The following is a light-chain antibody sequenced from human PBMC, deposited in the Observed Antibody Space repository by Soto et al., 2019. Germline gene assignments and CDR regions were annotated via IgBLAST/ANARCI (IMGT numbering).Light chain of an antibody. Sequence: SYELTQPSSVSVPPGQTARITCSGDLLAKTYARWFHQRPGQAPVLLIYKDTERPSGIPERFSGSSSGSTVTLTISGAQVDDEGDYYCYSATDDHVVLFGGGTKLTVL. CDR1: LLAKTY. J-gene: IGLJ3*02. CDR3: YSATDDHVVL. CDR2: KDT. V-gene: IGLV3-27*01.